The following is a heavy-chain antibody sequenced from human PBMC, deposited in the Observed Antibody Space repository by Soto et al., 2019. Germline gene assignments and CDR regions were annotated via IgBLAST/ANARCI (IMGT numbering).Heavy chain of an antibody. CDR1: VGSISSGGYY. J-gene: IGHJ6*02. D-gene: IGHD3-10*01. Sequence: PSETLSLTCTVSVGSISSGGYYWSWIRQHPGKGLEWIGYIYYSGSTYYNPSLKSRVTISVDTSKNQFSLKLSSVTAADTAVYNCARDSGWFGERPGSWLSNYYYYGMDVWGQGTTVTVSS. CDR2: IYYSGST. CDR3: ARDSGWFGERPGSWLSNYYYYGMDV. V-gene: IGHV4-31*03.